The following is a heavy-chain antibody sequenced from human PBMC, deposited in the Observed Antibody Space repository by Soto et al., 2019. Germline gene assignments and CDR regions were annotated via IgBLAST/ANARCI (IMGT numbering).Heavy chain of an antibody. CDR3: ARDVNDGMDV. CDR1: GFTFSSYS. CDR2: ISSSSSYI. D-gene: IGHD1-1*01. Sequence: EVQLVESGGGLVKPGGSLRLSCAASGFTFSSYSMNWVRQAPGKGLEWVSSISSSSSYIYYADSVKDRFTISRDNAKNSLYLQMNSLRAEDTAVYYCARDVNDGMDVWGQGTTVTVSS. J-gene: IGHJ6*02. V-gene: IGHV3-21*01.